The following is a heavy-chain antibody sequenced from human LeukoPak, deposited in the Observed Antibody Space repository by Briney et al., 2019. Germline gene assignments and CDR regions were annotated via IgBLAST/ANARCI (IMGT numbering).Heavy chain of an antibody. V-gene: IGHV3-53*05. CDR2: IYSGGGT. CDR3: ARESDVRGVPTPPIDY. Sequence: GGSLRLSCAASGFNVNTNYMTWVRQAPGKGLEWVSIIYSGGGTYYADSVKGRFTISRDNSKNTLYLQMNSLRSEDTAVYYCARESDVRGVPTPPIDYWGQGTLVTVSS. D-gene: IGHD3-10*02. J-gene: IGHJ4*02. CDR1: GFNVNTNY.